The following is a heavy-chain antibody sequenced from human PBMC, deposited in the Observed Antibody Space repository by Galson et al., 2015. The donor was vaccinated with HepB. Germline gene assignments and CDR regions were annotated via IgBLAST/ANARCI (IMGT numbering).Heavy chain of an antibody. CDR3: ARGGSSPTYYYYGMDV. J-gene: IGHJ6*02. CDR2: INPSGGST. Sequence: SVKVSCKASGSTFTSYYMHWVRQAPGQGLEWMGIINPSGGSTSYAQKFQGRVTMTRDTSTSTVYMELSSLRSEDTAVYYCARGGSSPTYYYYGMDVWGQGTTVTVSS. D-gene: IGHD3-10*01. V-gene: IGHV1-46*01. CDR1: GSTFTSYY.